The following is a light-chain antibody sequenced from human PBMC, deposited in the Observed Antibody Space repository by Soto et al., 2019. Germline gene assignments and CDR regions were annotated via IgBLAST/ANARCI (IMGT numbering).Light chain of an antibody. CDR3: TSYTSSSTRDV. CDR1: SSDVGGYNY. J-gene: IGLJ1*01. Sequence: QPVLTQPASVSGSPGQSITIYCTGTSSDVGGYNYVSWYQQHPGKAPKLMIYEVSNRPSGVSNRFSGSKSGHTASLTISGLQSEDEADYFCTSYTSSSTRDVFGTGTKLTV. CDR2: EVS. V-gene: IGLV2-14*01.